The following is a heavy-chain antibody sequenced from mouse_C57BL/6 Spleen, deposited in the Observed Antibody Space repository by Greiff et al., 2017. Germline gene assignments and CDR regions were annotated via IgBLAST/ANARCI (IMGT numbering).Heavy chain of an antibody. Sequence: VQLQQPGAELVKPGASVKMSCKASGYTFTSYWITWVKQRPGQGLEWIGDIYPGSGSTNYNEKFKSKATLTVDTSSSTAYMQLSSLTSEDSAVYYCARGCYGSSYDYAMDYWGQGTSVTVSS. CDR2: IYPGSGST. D-gene: IGHD1-1*01. CDR3: ARGCYGSSYDYAMDY. CDR1: GYTFTSYW. J-gene: IGHJ4*01. V-gene: IGHV1-55*01.